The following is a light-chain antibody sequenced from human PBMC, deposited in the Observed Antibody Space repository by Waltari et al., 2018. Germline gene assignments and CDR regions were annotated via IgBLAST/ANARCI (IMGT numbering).Light chain of an antibody. V-gene: IGKV1-39*01. CDR3: QQSYTTPRT. Sequence: DIQMTQSHSSLSASVGDRVTITCRASQSVSNYFNWYQQKSGKAPKLLIYAASSLQSGVPARFSGSGSGTDFTLTISSLQPEDFATYYCQQSYTTPRTFGQGTKVEIK. CDR1: QSVSNY. CDR2: AAS. J-gene: IGKJ1*01.